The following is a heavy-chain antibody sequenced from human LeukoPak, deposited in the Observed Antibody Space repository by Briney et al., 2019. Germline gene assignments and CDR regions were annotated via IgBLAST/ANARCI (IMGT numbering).Heavy chain of an antibody. J-gene: IGHJ6*03. V-gene: IGHV4-34*01. CDR3: ARGSIAARYYYYYYYMDV. Sequence: ASETLSLTCAVYGGSFSGYYWSWIRQPPGKGLEGIGEINHSGSTNYNPSLKSRVTISVDTSKNQFSLKLSSVTAADTAVYYCARGSIAARYYYYYYYMDVWGKGTTVTVSS. CDR1: GGSFSGYY. D-gene: IGHD6-6*01. CDR2: INHSGST.